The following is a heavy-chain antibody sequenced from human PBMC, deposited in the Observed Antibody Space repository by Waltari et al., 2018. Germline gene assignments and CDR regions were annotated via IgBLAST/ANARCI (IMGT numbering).Heavy chain of an antibody. D-gene: IGHD3-9*01. CDR1: GFTFNTYG. V-gene: IGHV3-30*18. Sequence: QVQLVESGGGVVQPGRSLRLSCAASGFTFNTYGMHWVRQAPGKGLGWVAVISNDENYKYYADSVKGRFTISRDNSKNTLYLQMNSLRAEDTALYYCAKGRPYDILTGLDYWGQGTLVTVSS. CDR3: AKGRPYDILTGLDY. CDR2: ISNDENYK. J-gene: IGHJ4*02.